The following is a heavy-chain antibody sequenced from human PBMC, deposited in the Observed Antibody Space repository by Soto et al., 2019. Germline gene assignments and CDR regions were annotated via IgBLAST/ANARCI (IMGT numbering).Heavy chain of an antibody. CDR1: GFTFSKYA. Sequence: EVQLLESGGGLVQPGGSLRLSCAASGFTFSKYAMSWVRQAPGKGLDWVSGISDSGVTTYSADSVKGRFTISRDNSKNKLYLQMNSLRAEDTAVYYCAKGKGTGVTLVGAFDIWGQGTMLTVAS. D-gene: IGHD2-8*02. J-gene: IGHJ3*02. V-gene: IGHV3-23*01. CDR3: AKGKGTGVTLVGAFDI. CDR2: ISDSGVTT.